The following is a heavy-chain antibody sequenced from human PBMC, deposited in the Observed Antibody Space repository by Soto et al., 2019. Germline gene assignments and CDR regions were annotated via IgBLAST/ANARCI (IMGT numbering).Heavy chain of an antibody. J-gene: IGHJ5*02. Sequence: SETLSLTCTVSGGSISSYYWSWIRQPPGKGLEWIGYIYYSGSTNYNPSLKSRVTISVDTSKNQFSLKLSSVTAADTAVYYCARHSSSSRGWFDPWGQGTLVTVSS. CDR3: ARHSSSSRGWFDP. V-gene: IGHV4-59*08. CDR2: IYYSGST. CDR1: GGSISSYY. D-gene: IGHD6-6*01.